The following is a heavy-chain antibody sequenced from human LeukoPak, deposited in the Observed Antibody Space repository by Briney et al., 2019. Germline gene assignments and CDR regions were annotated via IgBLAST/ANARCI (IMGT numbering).Heavy chain of an antibody. CDR1: GYTFIDYY. CDR3: ARDLGAQTMVFFDP. Sequence: ASVKVSCKASGYTFIDYYMHWVRQAPGQGLEWIGWISPNSGGTKYVQKFQGRVTMTRDTSTSTVYMELSSLRSEDTAVYYCARDLGAQTMVFFDPWGQGTLVTVSS. D-gene: IGHD4/OR15-4a*01. J-gene: IGHJ5*02. CDR2: ISPNSGGT. V-gene: IGHV1-2*02.